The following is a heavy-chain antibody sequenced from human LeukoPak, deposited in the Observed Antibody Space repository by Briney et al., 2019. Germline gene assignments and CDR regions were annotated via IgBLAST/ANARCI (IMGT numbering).Heavy chain of an antibody. CDR1: GFTFSSYA. J-gene: IGHJ6*03. Sequence: PGGSLRLSCAASGFTFSSYAMHWVRQAPGKGLEYVSAISSNGGSTYYANSVKGRFTISRDNSKNTLYLQMGSLRAEDMAVYYCARGKVGDETYMDVWGKGTTVTISS. CDR2: ISSNGGST. D-gene: IGHD1-26*01. V-gene: IGHV3-64*01. CDR3: ARGKVGDETYMDV.